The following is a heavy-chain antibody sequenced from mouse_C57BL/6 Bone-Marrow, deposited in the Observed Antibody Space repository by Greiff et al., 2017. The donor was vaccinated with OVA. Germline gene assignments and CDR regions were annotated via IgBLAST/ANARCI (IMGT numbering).Heavy chain of an antibody. J-gene: IGHJ1*03. Sequence: LVESGAELARPGASVKLSCKASGYTFTSYGISWVKQRTGQGLEWIGEIYPRSGNTYYNEKFKGKATLTADKSSSTAYMELRSLTSEDSAVYFCARTETTVEDWYVDVWGTGTTVTVSS. CDR1: GYTFTSYG. CDR3: ARTETTVEDWYVDV. V-gene: IGHV1-81*01. CDR2: IYPRSGNT. D-gene: IGHD1-1*01.